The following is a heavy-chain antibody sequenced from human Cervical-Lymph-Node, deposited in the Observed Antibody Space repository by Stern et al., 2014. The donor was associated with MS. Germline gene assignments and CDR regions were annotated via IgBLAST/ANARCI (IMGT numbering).Heavy chain of an antibody. CDR3: ARGGYSNYYYYFAMDV. V-gene: IGHV1-8*01. J-gene: IGHJ6*02. CDR1: GYTFTSHD. D-gene: IGHD4-11*01. Sequence: QLVQSGAEVKKPGASVKVSCKASGYTFTSHDINWVRQATGQGLEWMGWMNPNSGNTGYAQKFQGRVTMTRNTSISTAYMELSSLRSEDTAVYYCARGGYSNYYYYFAMDVWGQGTTVTVSS. CDR2: MNPNSGNT.